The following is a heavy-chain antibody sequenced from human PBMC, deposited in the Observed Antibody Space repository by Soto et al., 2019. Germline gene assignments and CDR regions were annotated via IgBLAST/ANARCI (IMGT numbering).Heavy chain of an antibody. CDR3: ASSLYSSSWYEHYSYYYGMDV. CDR1: GFTFSSYS. V-gene: IGHV3-21*01. D-gene: IGHD6-13*01. CDR2: ISSSSSYI. J-gene: IGHJ6*02. Sequence: PGGSLRLSCAASGFTFSSYSMNWVRQAPGKGLEWVSSISSSSSYIYYADSVKGRFTISRDNAKNSLYLQMNRLRAEDTAVYYCASSLYSSSWYEHYSYYYGMDVWGQGTTVTVSS.